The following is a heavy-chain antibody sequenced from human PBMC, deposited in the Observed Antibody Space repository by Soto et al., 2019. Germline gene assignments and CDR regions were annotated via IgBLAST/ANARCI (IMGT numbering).Heavy chain of an antibody. V-gene: IGHV4-34*01. D-gene: IGHD2-2*01. CDR1: GGSFSGYY. J-gene: IGHJ5*02. CDR3: ARGAHDKIIVVVPPAIRGFDP. CDR2: INHSGST. Sequence: LSLTCAVYGGSFSGYYWSWIRQPPGKGLEWIGEINHSGSTNYNPSLKSRVTISVDTSKNQFSLKLSSVTAADTAVYYCARGAHDKIIVVVPPAIRGFDPWGQGTLVTVSS.